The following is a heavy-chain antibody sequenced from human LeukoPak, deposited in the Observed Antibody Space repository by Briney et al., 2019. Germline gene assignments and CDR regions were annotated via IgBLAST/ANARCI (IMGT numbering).Heavy chain of an antibody. V-gene: IGHV4-61*01. CDR1: GGSVSSGSYY. CDR3: AREEDYGDYVS. CDR2: IYYSGST. Sequence: SETLSLTCTVSGGSVSSGSYYWTWIRQPPGKGLEWIGYIYYSGSTNYNPSLESRVTISVDTPKNQFSLKLSSVTAADTAVYYCAREEDYGDYVSWGQGTLVTVSS. D-gene: IGHD4-17*01. J-gene: IGHJ5*02.